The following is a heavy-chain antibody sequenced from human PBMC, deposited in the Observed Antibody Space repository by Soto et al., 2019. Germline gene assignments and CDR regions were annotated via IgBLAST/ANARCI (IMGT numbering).Heavy chain of an antibody. CDR2: ISYDGSNK. CDR1: GFTFSSYG. J-gene: IGHJ4*02. CDR3: AIGFSYSVIDY. D-gene: IGHD5-18*01. Sequence: QVQLVESGGGVVQPGRSLRLSCAASGFTFSSYGMHWVRQAPGKGLEWVAVISYDGSNKYYADSVKGRFTISRDNSKNTLYLEMDIRRAEDTAVYDCAIGFSYSVIDYWGQGTLVTVAS. V-gene: IGHV3-30*03.